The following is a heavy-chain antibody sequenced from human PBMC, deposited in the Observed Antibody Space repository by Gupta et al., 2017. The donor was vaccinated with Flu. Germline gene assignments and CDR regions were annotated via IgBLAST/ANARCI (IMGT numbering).Heavy chain of an antibody. Sequence: QAPGMGLEWVSSISGSGDNTYYADSVRGRFTISRDNSKNTLYLQMNSLSAEDTAIYYCAKDIYYAAGGYSIDYWGQGTLVTVSP. D-gene: IGHD3-22*01. J-gene: IGHJ4*02. CDR3: AKDIYYAAGGYSIDY. V-gene: IGHV3-23*01. CDR2: ISGSGDNT.